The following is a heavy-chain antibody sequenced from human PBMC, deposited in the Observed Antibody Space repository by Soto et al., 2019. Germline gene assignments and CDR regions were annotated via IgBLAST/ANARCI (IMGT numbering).Heavy chain of an antibody. V-gene: IGHV1-69*01. CDR3: AREGREVRYSYTLESCGMDV. CDR1: GGTFSDYA. Sequence: QVQLVQSGAEVMKPGSSVKVSCKASGGTFSDYAFSWVRQAPGQGLEWMGRIIPIFGTANYAQKFQGRVTITADESTSTLYMELSSLTSEDTAVYYCAREGREVRYSYTLESCGMDVWGQGTTVTVSS. D-gene: IGHD5-18*01. J-gene: IGHJ6*02. CDR2: IIPIFGTA.